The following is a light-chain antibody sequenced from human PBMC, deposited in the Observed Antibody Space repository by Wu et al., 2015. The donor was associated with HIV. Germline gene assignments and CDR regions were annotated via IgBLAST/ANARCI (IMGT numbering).Light chain of an antibody. CDR1: QSISSY. CDR3: QQCSNYPST. CDR2: AAS. V-gene: IGKV1-39*01. J-gene: IGKJ1*01. Sequence: DIQMTQSPSSLSASVGDRVTITCRASQSISSYLNWYQQKPGKAPKLLIYAASSLQSGVPSRFSGSGSGTDFTLTISSPQPEDFATYYCQQCSNYPSTFGQGTKVEI.